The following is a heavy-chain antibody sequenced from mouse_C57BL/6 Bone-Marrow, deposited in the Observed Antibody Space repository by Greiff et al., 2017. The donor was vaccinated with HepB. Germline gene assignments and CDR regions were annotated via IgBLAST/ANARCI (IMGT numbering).Heavy chain of an antibody. CDR1: GYTFTTYP. D-gene: IGHD1-1*01. Sequence: VQGVESGAELVKPGASVKMSCKASGYTFTTYPIEWMKQNHGKSLEWIGNFHPYNDDTKYNEKFKGKATLTVEKSSSTVYLELSRLTSDDSAVYYCARGNIYYGSRYWYFDVWGTGTTVTVSS. V-gene: IGHV1-47*01. CDR3: ARGNIYYGSRYWYFDV. CDR2: FHPYNDDT. J-gene: IGHJ1*03.